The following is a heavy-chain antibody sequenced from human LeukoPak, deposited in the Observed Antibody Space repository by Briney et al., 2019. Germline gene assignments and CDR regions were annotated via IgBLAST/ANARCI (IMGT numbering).Heavy chain of an antibody. Sequence: SETLSLTCTVSGYSISSGYYWGWIRQPPGKVLELIGTIYHSGSTYYNPSLKSRVTISVDTSKNQFSLKLTSVTAADTAVYYCARVRGYCSSTICYRYYFDYWGQGTLVTVSS. CDR2: IYHSGST. CDR3: ARVRGYCSSTICYRYYFDY. J-gene: IGHJ4*02. D-gene: IGHD2-2*01. CDR1: GYSISSGYY. V-gene: IGHV4-38-2*02.